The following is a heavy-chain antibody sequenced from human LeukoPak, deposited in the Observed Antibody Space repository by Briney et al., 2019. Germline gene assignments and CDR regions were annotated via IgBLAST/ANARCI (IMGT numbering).Heavy chain of an antibody. V-gene: IGHV3-15*07. CDR1: GFTFSNAW. CDR3: TTGDPYYYDSSGLTPFQH. Sequence: PGGSLRLSCATSGFTFSNAWMNWVRQALGKGLEWVGRIRSNSDGGTIDYAAPVKGRFTLSRDDSKTTLYLQMNSLQTEDTAVYYCTTGDPYYYDSSGLTPFQHWGQGTLVTVSS. CDR2: IRSNSDGGTI. D-gene: IGHD3-22*01. J-gene: IGHJ1*01.